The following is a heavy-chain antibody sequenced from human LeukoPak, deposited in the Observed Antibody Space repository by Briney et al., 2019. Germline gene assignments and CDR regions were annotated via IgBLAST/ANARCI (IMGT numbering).Heavy chain of an antibody. Sequence: GGSLRLSCAASGLTFSSYAMRWVRQGPGKGLEWVSGISGSGTNTYYADSVKGRFTISRDNSKNTLYLQMNNLRAEDTAVYYCATERGDSPDYWGQGTLVTVSS. CDR2: ISGSGTNT. J-gene: IGHJ4*02. V-gene: IGHV3-23*01. D-gene: IGHD2-21*01. CDR1: GLTFSSYA. CDR3: ATERGDSPDY.